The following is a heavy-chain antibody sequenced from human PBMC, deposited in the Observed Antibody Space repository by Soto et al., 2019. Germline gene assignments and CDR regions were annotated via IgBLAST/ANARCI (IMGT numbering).Heavy chain of an antibody. CDR1: GYTFSNYY. CDR2: INPSGGST. J-gene: IGHJ4*02. Sequence: QVQLVQSGAEVKKPGASVKVSCKASGYTFSNYYMHWVRQAPGQGLEWMGIINPSGGSTSYGQKFQGRVTMTRDTSTSTVYMELSTLRSEDTAVYYCPRDRDGYNGAFDYWGKGTRVTVSS. D-gene: IGHD5-12*01. CDR3: PRDRDGYNGAFDY. V-gene: IGHV1-46*03.